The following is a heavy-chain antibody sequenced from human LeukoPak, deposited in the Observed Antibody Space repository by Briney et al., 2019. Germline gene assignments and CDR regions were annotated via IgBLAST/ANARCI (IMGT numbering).Heavy chain of an antibody. D-gene: IGHD2-2*02. CDR1: GYTFTSYD. CDR2: MNPNSGNT. J-gene: IGHJ6*02. CDR3: AREKVVVVPAAIGTSWYYYGMDV. Sequence: ASVKVSCKASGYTFTSYDINWVRQATGQGLEWMGWMNPNSGNTGYAQKFQGRVTMTRDTPISTAYMELSSLRSEDTAVYYCAREKVVVVPAAIGTSWYYYGMDVWGRGTTVTVSS. V-gene: IGHV1-8*01.